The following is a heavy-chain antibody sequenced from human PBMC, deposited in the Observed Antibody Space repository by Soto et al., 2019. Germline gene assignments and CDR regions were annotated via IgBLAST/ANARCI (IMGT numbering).Heavy chain of an antibody. J-gene: IGHJ3*02. V-gene: IGHV3-23*01. Sequence: PGGSLRLSCAASGFTFNIYAMTWFRQAPGKGLEWVSTTGATGRTTYYADSVKGRFTVSGDNSKNTLDLQMSNLRAEDTAVYYCARAKQQLPPFAAFDIWGQGTMVTVSS. CDR3: ARAKQQLPPFAAFDI. CDR1: GFTFNIYA. D-gene: IGHD6-13*01. CDR2: TGATGRTT.